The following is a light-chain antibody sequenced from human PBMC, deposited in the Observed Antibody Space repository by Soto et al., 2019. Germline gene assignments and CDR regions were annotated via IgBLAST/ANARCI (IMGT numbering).Light chain of an antibody. CDR1: SSDVGGYNY. Sequence: QSALTQPPSASGSPGQSVTISCTGTSSDVGGYNYVSWYQQHPGKAPKLMIYEVSKRPSGVPDRVSGSKSVNTASLTVAGLQASCEADYCCSSYAGSNNLVFGGGTKLAVL. J-gene: IGLJ2*01. CDR3: SSYAGSNNLV. V-gene: IGLV2-8*01. CDR2: EVS.